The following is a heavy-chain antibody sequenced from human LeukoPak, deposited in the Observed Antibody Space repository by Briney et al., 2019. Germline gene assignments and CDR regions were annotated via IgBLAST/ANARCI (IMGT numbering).Heavy chain of an antibody. Sequence: GGSLRLSCAASGFTFSSYWMSWVRQAPGKGLEWVANIKQDGSEKYYVDSVKGRFTISRDNAKNSLYLQMNSLRAEDTALYYCARSLYGDYFTFDYWGQGTLVTVSS. CDR1: GFTFSSYW. D-gene: IGHD4-17*01. CDR3: ARSLYGDYFTFDY. J-gene: IGHJ4*02. CDR2: IKQDGSEK. V-gene: IGHV3-7*03.